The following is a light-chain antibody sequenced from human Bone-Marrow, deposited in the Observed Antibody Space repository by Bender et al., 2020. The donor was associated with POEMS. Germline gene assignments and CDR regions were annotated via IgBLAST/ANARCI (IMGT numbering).Light chain of an antibody. V-gene: IGLV2-23*02. CDR1: SSDVGSSDY. J-gene: IGLJ2*01. CDR2: DVN. CDR3: CSYAGGSTYVV. Sequence: QSALIQPPSVSGSPGQSVTISCTGTSSDVGSSDYVSWYQQHPGTAPKLVIYDVNSRPSGVSNRFSASKSGNTASLTISGLQAEDEADYHCCSYAGGSTYVVFGGGTKLTVL.